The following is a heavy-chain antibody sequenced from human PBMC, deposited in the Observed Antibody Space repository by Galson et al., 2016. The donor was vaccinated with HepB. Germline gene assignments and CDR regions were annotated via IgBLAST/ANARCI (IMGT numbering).Heavy chain of an antibody. CDR2: ISSSSSYI. J-gene: IGHJ4*02. CDR3: ARDLSWSGEPHFDY. V-gene: IGHV3-21*01. D-gene: IGHD7-27*01. CDR1: GFTLSGYN. Sequence: SLRLSCAASGFTLSGYNMNWVRQAPRKGLEWVSSISSSSSYIHYADSVKGRFTISRDNANNSLYLQMSSLRAEDTALYYCARDLSWSGEPHFDYWGQGTLVTVSS.